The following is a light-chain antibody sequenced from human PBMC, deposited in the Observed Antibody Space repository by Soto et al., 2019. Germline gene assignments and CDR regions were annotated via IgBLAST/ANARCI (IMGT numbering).Light chain of an antibody. V-gene: IGLV1-40*01. CDR1: SSNIGAGYD. Sequence: QAVVTQPPSVSGAPGQRVTISCTGSSSNIGAGYDVHWYQQLPGTAPKLLIYGNSNRPSGVPDRFSGSKSGTSASLAITGLQAEDEADYYCQSYDSSLSAGGVFGGGTKLTVL. J-gene: IGLJ3*02. CDR2: GNS. CDR3: QSYDSSLSAGGV.